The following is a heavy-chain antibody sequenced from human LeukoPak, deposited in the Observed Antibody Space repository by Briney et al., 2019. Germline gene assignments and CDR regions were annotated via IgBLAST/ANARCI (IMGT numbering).Heavy chain of an antibody. Sequence: ASVKVSCKASGYTFTSYDIHWVRQATGQGLEWMGWMNPNSGNTGYAQKFQGRVTMTRNTSISTAYMELSSLRSEDTAVYYCASQDDSSGYYYRRPFDYWGQGTLVTVSS. V-gene: IGHV1-8*01. CDR3: ASQDDSSGYYYRRPFDY. D-gene: IGHD3-22*01. J-gene: IGHJ4*02. CDR2: MNPNSGNT. CDR1: GYTFTSYD.